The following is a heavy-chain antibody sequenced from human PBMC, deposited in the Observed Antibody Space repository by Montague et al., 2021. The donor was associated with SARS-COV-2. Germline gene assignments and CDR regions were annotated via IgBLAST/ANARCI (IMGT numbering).Heavy chain of an antibody. V-gene: IGHV4-4*02. J-gene: IGHJ4*02. D-gene: IGHD5-12*01. CDR2: VYRTGGT. CDR1: GGSVNSTNW. CDR3: ARTGAYDHFDY. Sequence: SETLSLTCTVSGGSVNSTNWWSWVRQPPGKGLEWIAEVYRTGGTIFNPSFRSRVTLSIDRSKNLFSLNLNSVTVADTAAYYLARTGAYDHFDYWGPGTLVIVSS.